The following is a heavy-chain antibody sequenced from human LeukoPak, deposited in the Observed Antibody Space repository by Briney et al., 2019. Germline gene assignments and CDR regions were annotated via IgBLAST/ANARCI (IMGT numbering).Heavy chain of an antibody. V-gene: IGHV4-34*01. J-gene: IGHJ4*02. D-gene: IGHD6-13*01. CDR2: INHSGST. Sequence: PSETLSLTCAVYGGSFSGYYWSWIRQPPGKGLEGIGEINHSGSTNYNPSLKSRVTISVDTSKNQFSLKLSSVTAADTAVYYCAREAAAGTFYFDYWGQGTLVTVSS. CDR1: GGSFSGYY. CDR3: AREAAAGTFYFDY.